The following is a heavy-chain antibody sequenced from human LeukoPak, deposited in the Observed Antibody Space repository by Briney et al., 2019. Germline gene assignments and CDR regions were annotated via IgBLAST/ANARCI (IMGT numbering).Heavy chain of an antibody. V-gene: IGHV3-48*01. CDR1: GFTFSSYS. D-gene: IGHD1-26*01. Sequence: GGSLRLSCAASGFTFSSYSMNWVRQAPGKGLEWVSYISSSSSTIYYADSVKGRFTISRDNAKNSLYLQMNSLRAEDTAVYYCASLYSGSYYYYMDVWGKGTTVTVSS. J-gene: IGHJ6*03. CDR2: ISSSSSTI. CDR3: ASLYSGSYYYYMDV.